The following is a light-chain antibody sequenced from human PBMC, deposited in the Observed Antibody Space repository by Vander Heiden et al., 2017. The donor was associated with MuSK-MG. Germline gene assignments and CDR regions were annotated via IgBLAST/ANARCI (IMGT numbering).Light chain of an antibody. V-gene: IGLV3-21*02. Sequence: SSVLTQPLSVSVAPGQTARITCRGNNIGSKRVHWYQQKPGQAPVLVVYDDSDRPSGIPERFSGSNSGNTATLTISRVEAGDEADYYCQVWDSSSDHYVFGTGTKVTVL. J-gene: IGLJ1*01. CDR2: DDS. CDR3: QVWDSSSDHYV. CDR1: NIGSKR.